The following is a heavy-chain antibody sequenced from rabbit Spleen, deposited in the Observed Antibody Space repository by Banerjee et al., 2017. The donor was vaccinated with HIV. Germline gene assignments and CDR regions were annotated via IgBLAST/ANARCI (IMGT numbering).Heavy chain of an antibody. CDR1: EFPFSNKAV. J-gene: IGHJ4*01. CDR2: INAVTGKA. Sequence: SCINNEFPFSNKAVMCWVRQAPGKGLEWIACINAVTGKAVYASWAKGRFTFSKTTSTTVTLEMPSLTAADTASYFCARDSTGVIGRNFGWWGPGTLVTVS. V-gene: IGHV1S40*01. D-gene: IGHD1-1*01. CDR3: ARDSTGVIGRNFGW.